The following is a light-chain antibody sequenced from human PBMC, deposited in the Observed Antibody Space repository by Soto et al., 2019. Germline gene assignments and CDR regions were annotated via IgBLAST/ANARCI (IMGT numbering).Light chain of an antibody. CDR1: QSISSY. J-gene: IGKJ5*01. Sequence: DIQMTQSPSSLSASVGDRVTITCRASQSISSYLNWYQQKPGKAPKLLIYAASSLQSGVPSRFSGSGSGTDFTLTISSLQPEDFATYYCQQSYSSIPFGQGTRLGIK. CDR3: QQSYSSIP. CDR2: AAS. V-gene: IGKV1-39*01.